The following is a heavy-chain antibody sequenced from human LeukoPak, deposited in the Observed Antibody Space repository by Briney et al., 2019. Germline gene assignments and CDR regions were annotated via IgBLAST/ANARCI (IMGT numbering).Heavy chain of an antibody. J-gene: IGHJ4*02. V-gene: IGHV3-21*06. D-gene: IGHD3-9*01. CDR3: ARQYYDILSGYYTADYYFDY. CDR2: ISSRSSYI. Sequence: GGSLRLSCAASGFTFSSYGMTWVRQAPGKGLEWVSSISSRSSYIYYADSVKGRFTISRDNAKNSLYLELHSLRAEDTAVYYCARQYYDILSGYYTADYYFDYWGQGTLVTVSS. CDR1: GFTFSSYG.